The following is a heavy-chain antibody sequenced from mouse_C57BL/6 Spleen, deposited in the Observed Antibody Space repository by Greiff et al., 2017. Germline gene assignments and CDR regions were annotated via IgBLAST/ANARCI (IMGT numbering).Heavy chain of an antibody. CDR1: GYAFTNYL. Sequence: QVQLKESGAELVRPGTSVKVSCKASGYAFTNYLIEWVKQRPGQGLEWIGVLNPGSGGTNYNEKFKGKATLTADKSSSTAYMQLSSLTSEDSAVYFCARTVVATFDYWGQGTTLTVSS. J-gene: IGHJ2*01. CDR2: LNPGSGGT. CDR3: ARTVVATFDY. V-gene: IGHV1-54*01. D-gene: IGHD1-1*01.